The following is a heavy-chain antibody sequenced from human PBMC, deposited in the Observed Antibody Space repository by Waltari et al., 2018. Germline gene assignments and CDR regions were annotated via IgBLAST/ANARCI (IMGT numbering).Heavy chain of an antibody. V-gene: IGHV4-61*02. Sequence: QVQLQESGPGLVKPSQTLSLPCTVSGGSISRGSYYWSWIRQPAGKGLEWIGRIYTSGSTNYNPSLKSRVTISVDTSKNQFSLKLSSVTAADTAVYYCARVSYGLDYWGQGTLVTVSS. J-gene: IGHJ4*02. D-gene: IGHD5-18*01. CDR1: GGSISRGSYY. CDR2: IYTSGST. CDR3: ARVSYGLDY.